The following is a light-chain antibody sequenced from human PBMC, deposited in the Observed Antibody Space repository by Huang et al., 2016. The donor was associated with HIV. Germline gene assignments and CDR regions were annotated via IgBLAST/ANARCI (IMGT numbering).Light chain of an antibody. CDR3: MQSLQTVYA. CDR2: LGS. Sequence: DIVLTQSPLSLPVTPGEPASISCRSSQSLLHSNGYNYLNWYLQKPGQSPQLLIYLGSSRASGVPDRFSGSGSGTDFTLKISRVEADDVGVYYCMQSLQTVYAFGQGTKLEIK. CDR1: QSLLHSNGYNY. V-gene: IGKV2-28*01. J-gene: IGKJ2*01.